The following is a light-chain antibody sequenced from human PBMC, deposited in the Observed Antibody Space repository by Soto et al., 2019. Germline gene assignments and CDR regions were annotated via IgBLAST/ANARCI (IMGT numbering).Light chain of an antibody. CDR1: QYVDGNY. J-gene: IGKJ1*01. CDR3: QQYNNWPPWT. CDR2: ATS. Sequence: EVVLTQSPGTLSLSPGERATLSCRASQYVDGNYLSWFQQKRGQPPRVLVFATSSRATGTPIRFSGSGSGTDFTLTISRVEPEDFAVYYCQQYNNWPPWTFGPGTKVEVK. V-gene: IGKV3D-20*02.